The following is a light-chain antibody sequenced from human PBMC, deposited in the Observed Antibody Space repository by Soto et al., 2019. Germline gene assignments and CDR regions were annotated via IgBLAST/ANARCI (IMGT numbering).Light chain of an antibody. V-gene: IGKV1-39*01. J-gene: IGKJ2*01. CDR2: AAS. CDR1: QSINRY. Sequence: QVTQSPSSLSASVGDRVTVTCRASQSINRYLNWYQQKPGKAPKLLIYAASSLQSGVPSRFSGSGSGTDFTLTISTLQPEDSATYYCQQSYSTPYTVGQGTKLEIK. CDR3: QQSYSTPYT.